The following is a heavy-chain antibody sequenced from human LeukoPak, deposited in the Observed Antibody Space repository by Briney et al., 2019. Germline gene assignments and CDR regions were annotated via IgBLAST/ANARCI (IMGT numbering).Heavy chain of an antibody. Sequence: SETLSLTCTVSGGSISYYYWSWIRQPAGKGLEWIGRIYTSGDTTYNPSLKSRVTMSIDTSKNHFSLKLRSVTAADTAVYYCARSLGLIADGVFDPWGQGTLVTVSS. J-gene: IGHJ5*02. CDR3: ARSLGLIADGVFDP. V-gene: IGHV4-4*07. CDR1: GGSISYYY. CDR2: IYTSGDT. D-gene: IGHD2-21*01.